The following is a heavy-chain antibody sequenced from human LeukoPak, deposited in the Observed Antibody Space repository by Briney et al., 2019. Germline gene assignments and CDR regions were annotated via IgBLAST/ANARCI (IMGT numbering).Heavy chain of an antibody. CDR1: GFTFSSYA. J-gene: IGHJ4*02. CDR3: AKDRGSSIAAADSLLFDY. Sequence: PGGSLRLSCAASGFTFSSYAMSWVRQAPGKGLEWVSAISGSGGSTYYADSAKGRFTISRDNSKNTLYLQMNSLRAEDTAVYYCAKDRGSSIAAADSLLFDYWGQGTLVTVSS. D-gene: IGHD6-13*01. V-gene: IGHV3-23*01. CDR2: ISGSGGST.